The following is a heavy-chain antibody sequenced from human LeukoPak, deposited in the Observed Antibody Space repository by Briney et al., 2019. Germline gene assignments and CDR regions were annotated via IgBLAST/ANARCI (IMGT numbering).Heavy chain of an antibody. D-gene: IGHD3-22*01. J-gene: IGHJ4*02. CDR2: ISSNGGST. CDR1: GFTFSSYA. V-gene: IGHV3-64D*06. CDR3: VKDYYDSSGYYYRPPICPTFDY. Sequence: AGGSLRLSCAASGFTFSSYAMHWVRQAPGKGLEYVSAISSNGGSTYYADSVKGRFTISRDNSKNTLYLQMSSLRAEDTAVYYCVKDYYDSSGYYYRPPICPTFDYWGQGTLVTVSS.